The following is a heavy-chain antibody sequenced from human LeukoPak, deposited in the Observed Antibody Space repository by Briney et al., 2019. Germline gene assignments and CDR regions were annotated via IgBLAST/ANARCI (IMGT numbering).Heavy chain of an antibody. J-gene: IGHJ4*02. CDR2: INPNSGVT. D-gene: IGHD6-19*01. Sequence: ASVKVSCKASGYTFTGYYIHWVRQAPGQGLEWMGWINPNSGVTSYAQKFQGRVTMTRDTSISAAYVELSRLRSDDTAVYYCAREAVAGTKALGYWGQGTLVTVSS. V-gene: IGHV1-2*02. CDR1: GYTFTGYY. CDR3: AREAVAGTKALGY.